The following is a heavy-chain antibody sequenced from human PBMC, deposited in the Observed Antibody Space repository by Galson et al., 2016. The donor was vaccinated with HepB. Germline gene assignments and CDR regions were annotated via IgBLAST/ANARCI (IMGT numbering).Heavy chain of an antibody. Sequence: SETLSLTCAVYGGTFSGYFWGWVRRPPGKGLEWIGEIIHSGTTNYNPSLKSRVTISVDTSKNQFSLRLSSVTAADTAVYYCARARYQLLDDRQSHYYYGMDVWGQGTRVAVPS. J-gene: IGHJ6*02. CDR3: ARARYQLLDDRQSHYYYGMDV. CDR1: GGTFSGYF. V-gene: IGHV4-34*12. D-gene: IGHD2-2*01. CDR2: IIHSGTT.